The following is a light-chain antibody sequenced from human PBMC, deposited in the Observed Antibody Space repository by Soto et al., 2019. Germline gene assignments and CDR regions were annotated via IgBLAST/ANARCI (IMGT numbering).Light chain of an antibody. V-gene: IGLV3-21*04. Sequence: SYELTQPPSVSVAPGKTARIACGGNNLGTKSVHWYQQKPGQAPVLVIYYDSDRPSGIPERFSGSTSGNTATLTISRVEAGDEADYYCQVWDSSSDRPVFGGGTKLTVL. CDR1: NLGTKS. J-gene: IGLJ2*01. CDR3: QVWDSSSDRPV. CDR2: YDS.